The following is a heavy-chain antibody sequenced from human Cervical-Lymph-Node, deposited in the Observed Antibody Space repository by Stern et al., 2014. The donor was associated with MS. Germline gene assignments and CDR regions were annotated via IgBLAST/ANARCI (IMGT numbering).Heavy chain of an antibody. J-gene: IGHJ4*02. CDR1: GGTFSSSD. V-gene: IGHV1-69*01. Sequence: VQLVESGAEVQKPGSSVKVSCRASGGTFSSSDISWVRQAPGQGLEWMGGIIPIIGTANYAQKHQGRVTITADESTSTAYMELSSLRSEDTAIYYCALGGFGHYFEYWGQGTLVTVSS. D-gene: IGHD3-10*01. CDR3: ALGGFGHYFEY. CDR2: IIPIIGTA.